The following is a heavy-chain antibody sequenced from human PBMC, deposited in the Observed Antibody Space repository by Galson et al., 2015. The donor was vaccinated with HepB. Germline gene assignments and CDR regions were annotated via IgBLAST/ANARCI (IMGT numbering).Heavy chain of an antibody. CDR2: ISKSADDT. D-gene: IGHD1-26*01. V-gene: IGHV3-23*01. CDR1: GFTFSGFG. J-gene: IGHJ3*02. Sequence: SLRLSCAASGFTFSGFGMSWLRQAPGKGLEWVSAISKSADDTNYADSVKGRFTISRDNFRDTLYLQMNSLRAEDTAIYFCAKARDDGRYLPFDIWGLGTMVTVSP. CDR3: AKARDDGRYLPFDI.